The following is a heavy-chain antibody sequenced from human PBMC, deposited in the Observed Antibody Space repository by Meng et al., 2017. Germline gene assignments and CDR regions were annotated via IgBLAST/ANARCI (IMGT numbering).Heavy chain of an antibody. D-gene: IGHD1-1*01. Sequence: GESLKISCAASGFTFSSYGMHWVRQAPGKGLEWVAVIWYDGSNTYYADYVQGRFTITRDNSKNTLYLQMSSLRAEDTAVYYCARDPPQINEKDAFDIWGQGTMVTVSS. CDR1: GFTFSSYG. J-gene: IGHJ3*02. CDR3: ARDPPQINEKDAFDI. CDR2: IWYDGSNT. V-gene: IGHV3-33*01.